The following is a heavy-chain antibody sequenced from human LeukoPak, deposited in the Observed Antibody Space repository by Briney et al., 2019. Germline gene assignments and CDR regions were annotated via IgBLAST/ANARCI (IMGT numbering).Heavy chain of an antibody. CDR2: ISYDGSNK. J-gene: IGHJ4*02. D-gene: IGHD1-20*01. Sequence: GGSLRLSCAASGFTFSSYAMHWVRQAPCKGLEWVAVISYDGSNKYYADSVKGRFTISRDNSKNTLYLQMNSLRAEDTAVYYCVRETVITYYFGYWGQGTLVTVSS. V-gene: IGHV3-30-3*01. CDR3: VRETVITYYFGY. CDR1: GFTFSSYA.